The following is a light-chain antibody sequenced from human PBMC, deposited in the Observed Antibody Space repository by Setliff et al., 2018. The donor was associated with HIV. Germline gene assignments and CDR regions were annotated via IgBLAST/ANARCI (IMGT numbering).Light chain of an antibody. CDR1: CSDVGSYNY. CDR3: SSFTTTTTLV. CDR2: EVS. J-gene: IGLJ1*01. V-gene: IGLV2-14*01. Sequence: QSVLTQPASVSGSPGQSITISCTGTCSDVGSYNYVSWYQQHPGKAPKLMISEVSNRPSGVSNRFSGSKSDNTASLTISGLQAEDEADYFCSSFTTTTTLVFGTGTKVTVL.